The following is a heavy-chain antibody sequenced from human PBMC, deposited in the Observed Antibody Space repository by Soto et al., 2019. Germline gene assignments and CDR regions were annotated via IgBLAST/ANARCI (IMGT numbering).Heavy chain of an antibody. D-gene: IGHD1-26*01. Sequence: VESLKISCQGSGYSFTNYWIACVRQMPGKGLEWMGMIYPGDSGTRYSPSFQGLVTFSSDKSISTASLQWTSLKASDTATYYWARRVGSARLDVWGQGTTVTVSS. CDR2: IYPGDSGT. J-gene: IGHJ6*02. V-gene: IGHV5-51*01. CDR3: ARRVGSARLDV. CDR1: GYSFTNYW.